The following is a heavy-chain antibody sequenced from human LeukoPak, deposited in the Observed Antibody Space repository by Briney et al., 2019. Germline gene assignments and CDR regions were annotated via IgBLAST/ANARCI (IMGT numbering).Heavy chain of an antibody. CDR3: ARVMSGIVVVPAATMNWFDP. CDR1: GGTFSSYA. CDR2: IIPIFGTA. D-gene: IGHD2-2*01. J-gene: IGHJ5*02. Sequence: ASVKVSCKASGGTFSSYAISWVRQAPGQGLEWMGGIIPIFGTATYAQKFQGRVTITADESTSTAYMELSSLRSEDTAVYYCARVMSGIVVVPAATMNWFDPWGQGTLVTVSS. V-gene: IGHV1-69*13.